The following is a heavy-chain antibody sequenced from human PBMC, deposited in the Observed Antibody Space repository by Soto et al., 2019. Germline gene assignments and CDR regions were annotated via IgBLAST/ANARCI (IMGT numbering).Heavy chain of an antibody. CDR3: ARESLYYYDSSGSGPDPTFDY. V-gene: IGHV3-30-3*01. J-gene: IGHJ4*02. CDR2: ISYDGSNK. Sequence: PGGSLRLSCAASGFTFSSYAMHWVRQAPGKGLEWVAVISYDGSNKYYADSVKGRFTISRDNSKNTLYLQMNSLRAEDTAVYYCARESLYYYDSSGSGPDPTFDYWGQGTLVTVSS. CDR1: GFTFSSYA. D-gene: IGHD3-22*01.